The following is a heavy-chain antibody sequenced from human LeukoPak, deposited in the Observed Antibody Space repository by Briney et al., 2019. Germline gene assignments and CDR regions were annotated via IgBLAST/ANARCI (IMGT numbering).Heavy chain of an antibody. CDR2: IYRNGDS. Sequence: SETLSLTCAVSGYSISSGYYWGWIRQPPGEGLEWIASIYRNGDSYYNSSLKSRVTISVDTSKNQFSLKVSSVTAADTALYYCARQGSCSNTNCNRWFDPWGQGTLVIASS. J-gene: IGHJ5*02. CDR1: GYSISSGYY. D-gene: IGHD2-2*01. CDR3: ARQGSCSNTNCNRWFDP. V-gene: IGHV4-38-2*01.